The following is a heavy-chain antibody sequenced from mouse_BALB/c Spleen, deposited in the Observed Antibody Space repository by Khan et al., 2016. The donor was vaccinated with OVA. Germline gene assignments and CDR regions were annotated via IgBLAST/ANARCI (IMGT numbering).Heavy chain of an antibody. V-gene: IGHV9-3-1*01. D-gene: IGHD2-10*01. CDR3: ARPPYFSYTMDY. CDR1: GYTFTNYG. J-gene: IGHJ4*01. CDR2: INTYTGEP. Sequence: QIQLVQSGPELKKPGETVKISCKASGYTFTNYGMNWVKQSPGKALKWMGWINTYTGEPTYADDFKGRVAFSLETSDSTAYLQINNLKNEDTATYFCARPPYFSYTMDYWGQGTAVTVSS.